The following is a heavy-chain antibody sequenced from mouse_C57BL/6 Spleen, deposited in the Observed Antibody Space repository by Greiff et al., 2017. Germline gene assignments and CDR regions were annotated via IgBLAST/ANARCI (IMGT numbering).Heavy chain of an antibody. Sequence: QVHVKQSGPELVKPGASVKISCKASGYAFSSSWMNWVKQRPGKGLEWIGRIYPGDGDTNYNGKFKGKATLTADKSSSTAYMQLSSLTSEDSAVYFCASYGKGYAMDYWGQGTSVTVSS. CDR3: ASYGKGYAMDY. CDR1: GYAFSSSW. V-gene: IGHV1-82*01. D-gene: IGHD2-1*01. J-gene: IGHJ4*01. CDR2: IYPGDGDT.